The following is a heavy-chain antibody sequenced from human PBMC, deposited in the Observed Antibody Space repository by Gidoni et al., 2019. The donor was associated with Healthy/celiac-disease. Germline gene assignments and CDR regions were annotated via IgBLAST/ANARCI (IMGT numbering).Heavy chain of an antibody. V-gene: IGHV3-7*01. CDR3: ARELAAAGTGGFDY. D-gene: IGHD6-13*01. Sequence: EVQLVESGGGLVQPGGSLRLSCAASGFTFSSYWMSWVRQAPGKGLEGVANIKQDGSEKYYVDSVKVRFTISRDNAKNSLYLQMNSLRAEDTAVYYCARELAAAGTGGFDYWGQGTLVTVSS. CDR2: IKQDGSEK. J-gene: IGHJ4*02. CDR1: GFTFSSYW.